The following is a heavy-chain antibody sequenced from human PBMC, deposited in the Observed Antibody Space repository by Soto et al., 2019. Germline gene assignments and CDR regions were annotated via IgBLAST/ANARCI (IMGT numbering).Heavy chain of an antibody. V-gene: IGHV3-33*01. J-gene: IGHJ4*02. Sequence: VQLVESGGGVVQPGRSLRLSCAASGFTFSTYGMYWVRQAPGKGLEWVAVIWYDASNKYCADSVKGRFTISRDNSENTLYLQMNSLRAEDTAVYYCARGRVDGGELDLWGQGTLVTVSS. CDR2: IWYDASNK. D-gene: IGHD1-26*01. CDR1: GFTFSTYG. CDR3: ARGRVDGGELDL.